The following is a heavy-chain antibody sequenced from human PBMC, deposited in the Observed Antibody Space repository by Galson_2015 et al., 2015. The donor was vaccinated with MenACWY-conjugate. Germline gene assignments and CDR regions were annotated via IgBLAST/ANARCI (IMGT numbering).Heavy chain of an antibody. CDR2: VYWNDDK. CDR3: AYRTHVTSVDF. V-gene: IGHV2-5*01. Sequence: RQPPVKAPEWLAFVYWNDDKRYSPSLRSRLTITKDTSRNQVVLTMTNMDPADTSIFYCAYRTHVTSVDFWGQGTLVTVSS. J-gene: IGHJ4*02. D-gene: IGHD2-21*02.